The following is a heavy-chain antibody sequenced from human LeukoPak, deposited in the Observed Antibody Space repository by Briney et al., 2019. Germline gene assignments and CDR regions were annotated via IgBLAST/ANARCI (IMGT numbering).Heavy chain of an antibody. J-gene: IGHJ4*02. D-gene: IGHD3-22*01. V-gene: IGHV4-39*01. CDR3: ARQGGDYYDSSGHDY. Sequence: SETLSLTCTVSGGFISSSSYYWGWIRQPPGKGLEWIGSVYYSGSTYYNPSLKSRVTISVDTSKNQFSLKLSSVTAADTAVYYCARQGGDYYDSSGHDYCGQGTLVTVSS. CDR2: VYYSGST. CDR1: GGFISSSSYY.